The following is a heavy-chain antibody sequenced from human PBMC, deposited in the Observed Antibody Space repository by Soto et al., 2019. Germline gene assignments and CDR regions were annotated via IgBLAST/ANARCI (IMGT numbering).Heavy chain of an antibody. V-gene: IGHV3-23*01. CDR1: EFTFSSYA. CDR3: ARGYSYTQPVFDY. J-gene: IGHJ4*02. D-gene: IGHD5-18*01. CDR2: ISGGGGST. Sequence: PGGSLRLSCAASEFTFSSYAMSWVRQAPGKGLEWVSAISGGGGSTYYADSVKGRFTISRDNFKNTLYLQMNSLRAEDTAVYYCARGYSYTQPVFDYWGLGTLVTVS.